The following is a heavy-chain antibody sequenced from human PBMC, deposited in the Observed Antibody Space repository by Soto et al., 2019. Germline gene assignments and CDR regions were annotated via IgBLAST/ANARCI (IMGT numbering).Heavy chain of an antibody. V-gene: IGHV2-5*02. CDR3: VHRRGSDCGADCYDGFDF. Sequence: QITLKESGPTLVKPTQTLTLTCTFSGVSLSINGVGVGWVRQPPGKALEWLALVYWDDDKRYSPSLKSRLAITKDTSKNQVALTMTNMDPVDTATYICVHRRGSDCGADCYDGFDFWGQSTVLTVSS. D-gene: IGHD2-21*02. J-gene: IGHJ3*01. CDR1: GVSLSINGVG. CDR2: VYWDDDK.